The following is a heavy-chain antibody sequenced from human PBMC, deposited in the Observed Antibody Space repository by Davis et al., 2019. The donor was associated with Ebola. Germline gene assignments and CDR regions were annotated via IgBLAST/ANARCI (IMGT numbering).Heavy chain of an antibody. CDR3: AKAANLYETSGYYGD. CDR1: GFTFRNYW. D-gene: IGHD3-22*01. V-gene: IGHV3-7*03. J-gene: IGHJ4*02. Sequence: GESLKISCGALGFTFRNYWMSWVRQAPGKGLEWVANIRQDGSDKYYVDSVKGRFTISRDNSKKTLYLQMNSLRAEDTAVYYCAKAANLYETSGYYGDWGQGALVTVSS. CDR2: IRQDGSDK.